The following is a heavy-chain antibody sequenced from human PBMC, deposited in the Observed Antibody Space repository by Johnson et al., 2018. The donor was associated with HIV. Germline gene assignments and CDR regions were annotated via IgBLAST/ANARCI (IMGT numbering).Heavy chain of an antibody. CDR3: ARGGMRGELGAFDI. CDR2: ISCSGCSI. D-gene: IGHD1-26*01. V-gene: IGHV3-11*01. Sequence: VQLVESGGGLVKPGGSLRLSCAASGFTFSDYYMSRIRQAPGKGLEWVSYISCSGCSIYADSVKGRFTISRDNAKNSLYLQMNRLRAEDTALYYCARGGMRGELGAFDIWGQGTMVTVSS. CDR1: GFTFSDYY. J-gene: IGHJ3*02.